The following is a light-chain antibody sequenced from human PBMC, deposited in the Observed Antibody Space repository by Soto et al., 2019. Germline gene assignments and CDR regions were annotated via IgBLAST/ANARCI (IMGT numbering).Light chain of an antibody. CDR3: WSYAGRRTFEV. J-gene: IGLJ2*01. CDR2: EGN. V-gene: IGLV2-23*03. CDR1: ISDVGSYNL. Sequence: QSVLTQPASVSGSPGQSITISCTGSISDVGSYNLVSWYQQYPGKAPKLMIFEGNKRPSGVSNRFSASKSGNTASLTISGLQAEDEADYYCWSYAGRRTFEVFGGGTKLTVL.